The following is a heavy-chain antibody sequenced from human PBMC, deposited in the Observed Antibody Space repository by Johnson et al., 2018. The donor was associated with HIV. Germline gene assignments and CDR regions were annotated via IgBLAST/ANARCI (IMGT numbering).Heavy chain of an antibody. D-gene: IGHD3-16*01. CDR1: GFTFDDYG. CDR2: INWNGGTT. Sequence: EVQLVESGGSVVRPGGSLRLSCAASGFTFDDYGMSWVRQGSGKGLEWVSGINWNGGTTGYADSVKGRFTISRDNAKNSLYLVMKSLRDEDPALYFCARGRGGDPIAFDIWGQGTMVTVSS. CDR3: ARGRGGDPIAFDI. V-gene: IGHV3-20*04. J-gene: IGHJ3*02.